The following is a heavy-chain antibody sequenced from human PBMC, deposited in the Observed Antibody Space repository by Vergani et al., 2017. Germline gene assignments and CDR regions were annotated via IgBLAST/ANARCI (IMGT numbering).Heavy chain of an antibody. CDR1: GFTFSSYG. J-gene: IGHJ6*02. CDR3: ARDSYGMDV. V-gene: IGHV3-33*08. Sequence: QVQLVESGGGVVQPGRSLRLSCAASGFTFSSYGMHWVRQAPGKGLEWVAVIWYDGSNKYYADSVKGRFTISRDNSKNTLYLKMNSLRAEDTAVYYWARDSYGMDVWGQGTTVTVSS. CDR2: IWYDGSNK.